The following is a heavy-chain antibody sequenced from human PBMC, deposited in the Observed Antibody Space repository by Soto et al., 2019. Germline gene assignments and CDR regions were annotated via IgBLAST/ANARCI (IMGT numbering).Heavy chain of an antibody. CDR3: ATVLGFCSSSSCSREAYYYYGMDV. Sequence: GGSLRLSCVASGFTFSSYGMHWVRQAPGKGLEWVAVISYDGGNKYYTDSVKGRFSISRDHPKNTLYLQMNNLRAEDSAVYKCATVLGFCSSSSCSREAYYYYGMDVWGQGTTVTVSS. V-gene: IGHV3-30*03. D-gene: IGHD2-2*01. CDR2: ISYDGGNK. CDR1: GFTFSSYG. J-gene: IGHJ6*02.